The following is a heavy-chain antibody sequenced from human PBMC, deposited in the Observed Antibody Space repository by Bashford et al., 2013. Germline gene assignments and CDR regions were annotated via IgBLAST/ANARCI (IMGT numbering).Heavy chain of an antibody. CDR1: GGSISSYY. V-gene: IGHV4-59*01. Sequence: SSETLSLTCTVSGGSISSYYWSWIRQPPGKGLEWIGYIYYSGSTNYNPSLKSRVTISVDTSKNQFSLKLSSVTAADTAVYYCARDLRYSSGWTPRAWFDPWGQGTLVTVSS. CDR3: ARDLRYSSGWTPRAWFDP. CDR2: IYYSGST. J-gene: IGHJ5*02. D-gene: IGHD6-19*01.